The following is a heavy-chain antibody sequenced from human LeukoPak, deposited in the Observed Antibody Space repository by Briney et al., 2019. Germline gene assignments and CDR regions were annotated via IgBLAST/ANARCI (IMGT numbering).Heavy chain of an antibody. CDR1: GFTFSSYA. Sequence: PGGSLRLSCAASGFTFSSYAMSWVRQAPGKGLEWVSAISGSGGSTYYADSVKGRFTISRDNSKNTLYLQMNSLRAEGTAVYYCASSGYSSGWYSYYYGMDVWGQGTTVTVSS. CDR3: ASSGYSSGWYSYYYGMDV. CDR2: ISGSGGST. D-gene: IGHD6-19*01. J-gene: IGHJ6*02. V-gene: IGHV3-23*01.